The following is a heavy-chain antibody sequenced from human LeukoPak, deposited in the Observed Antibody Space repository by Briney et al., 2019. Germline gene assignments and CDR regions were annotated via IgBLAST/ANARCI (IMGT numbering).Heavy chain of an antibody. D-gene: IGHD3-10*01. V-gene: IGHV1-18*01. CDR2: ISAYNGNT. CDR1: GYTFTSYG. Sequence: ASVKVSCKASGYTFTSYGISWVRQAPGQGLEWMGWISAYNGNTNYAQKLQGRVTMTTDTSTSTAYMELRSLRSDDTAVYYCARADRLLWFGELFDYWGQGTLVTVSS. CDR3: ARADRLLWFGELFDY. J-gene: IGHJ4*02.